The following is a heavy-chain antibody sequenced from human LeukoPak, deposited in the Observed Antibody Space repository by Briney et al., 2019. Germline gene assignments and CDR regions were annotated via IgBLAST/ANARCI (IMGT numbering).Heavy chain of an antibody. Sequence: GGSLRPSCAASGFTFSSYAMSWVRQAPGKGLEWVSAISGSGGSTYYADSVKGRFTISRDNSKNTLYLQMNSLRAEDAAVYYCAKFSSGWPDKDYFDYWGQGTLVTVSS. D-gene: IGHD6-19*01. CDR1: GFTFSSYA. J-gene: IGHJ4*02. CDR2: ISGSGGST. CDR3: AKFSSGWPDKDYFDY. V-gene: IGHV3-23*01.